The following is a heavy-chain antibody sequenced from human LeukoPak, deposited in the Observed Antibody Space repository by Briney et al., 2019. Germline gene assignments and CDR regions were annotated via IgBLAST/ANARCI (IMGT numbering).Heavy chain of an antibody. D-gene: IGHD5-18*01. CDR1: GYTVTNYY. J-gene: IGHJ4*02. V-gene: IGHV1-46*01. CDR2: INPSGGSI. Sequence: ASVKVSCKASGYTVTNYYIHWVRQAPGQGLEWMGIINPSGGSISYPQKFQGRVTMTRDTSTSTVYMELSSLRSDDTAVYYCARDLQDTAMVTPKFDSWGQGTLVTVSS. CDR3: ARDLQDTAMVTPKFDS.